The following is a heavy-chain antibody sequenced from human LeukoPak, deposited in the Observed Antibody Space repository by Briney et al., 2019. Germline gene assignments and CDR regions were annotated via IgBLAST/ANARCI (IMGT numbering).Heavy chain of an antibody. CDR1: GYSFTAFY. CDR2: INPNSGAT. V-gene: IGHV1-2*02. J-gene: IGHJ4*02. CDR3: AREIAVAGIRGGYYFDY. D-gene: IGHD6-19*01. Sequence: GASVKVSCKTSGYSFTAFYIHWVRQAPGQGLEWMGWINPNSGATTNAQKFQGRVTMTSDTSISTAYMELSRLRSDDTGVYYCAREIAVAGIRGGYYFDYWGQGTLVTVSS.